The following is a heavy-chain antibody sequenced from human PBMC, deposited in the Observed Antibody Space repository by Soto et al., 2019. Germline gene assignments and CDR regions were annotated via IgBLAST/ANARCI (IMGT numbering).Heavy chain of an antibody. J-gene: IGHJ6*02. CDR1: GFIFSNYN. V-gene: IGHV3-48*02. D-gene: IGHD5-18*01. CDR3: ARDRDTTMATSYYGLDV. Sequence: PWGSLRLSCAASGFIFSNYNMCWVRQAPGKGLEWLSYITGSTGNIYYADSVKRRLTISRDNGENPLYLQLTSLRDDDTAVYYWARDRDTTMATSYYGLDVWDQGTTVTVSS. CDR2: ITGSTGNI.